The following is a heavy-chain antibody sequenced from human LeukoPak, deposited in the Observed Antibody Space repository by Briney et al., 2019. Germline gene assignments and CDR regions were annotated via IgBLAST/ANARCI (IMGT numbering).Heavy chain of an antibody. J-gene: IGHJ5*02. CDR2: IEASGGAT. Sequence: PGGSLRLSCAASGFSFSAYAMYWVRQAPGKGLEWVSSIEASGGATYYADSVKGRSTISRDNFKNTFYLQMNSLRADDTAVYYCAKGSGSGWYGWFAPWGQGTLVTVSS. V-gene: IGHV3-23*01. CDR1: GFSFSAYA. CDR3: AKGSGSGWYGWFAP. D-gene: IGHD6-19*01.